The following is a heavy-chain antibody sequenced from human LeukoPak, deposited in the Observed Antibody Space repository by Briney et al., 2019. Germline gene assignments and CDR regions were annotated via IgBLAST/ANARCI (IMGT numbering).Heavy chain of an antibody. CDR2: ISGSGGST. CDR1: GFTFSSYA. D-gene: IGHD6-19*01. V-gene: IGHV3-23*01. Sequence: GGSLRLSCAASGFTFSSYAMSWVRQAPGRGLEWVSAISGSGGSTYYADSVKGRFTISRDNSKNTLYLQMNSLRAEDTAVYFCARRIAVAPPDEDYYYYYMDVWGKGTTVTVSS. J-gene: IGHJ6*03. CDR3: ARRIAVAPPDEDYYYYYMDV.